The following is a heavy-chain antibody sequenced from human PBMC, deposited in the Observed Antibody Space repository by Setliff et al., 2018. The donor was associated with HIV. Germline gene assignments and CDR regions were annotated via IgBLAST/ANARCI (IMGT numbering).Heavy chain of an antibody. CDR2: VSQSGST. CDR1: GVSINRTDHY. Sequence: SETLSLTCSVYGVSINRTDHYWGWIRQSPGKRLEWIGSVSQSGSTYYNPSLKSRITISIETSNTRFSLWLRSATAADTATYFCARLGRAIDDGGSSLRLDFWGQGMLVTVSS. V-gene: IGHV4-38-2*02. D-gene: IGHD2-21*01. J-gene: IGHJ4*02. CDR3: ARLGRAIDDGGSSLRLDF.